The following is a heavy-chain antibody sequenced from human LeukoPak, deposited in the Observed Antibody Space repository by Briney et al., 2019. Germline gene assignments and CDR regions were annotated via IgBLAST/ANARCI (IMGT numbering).Heavy chain of an antibody. V-gene: IGHV4-59*01. CDR2: IYYSGIT. CDR3: ARGYYYDSSGYFLDF. J-gene: IGHJ4*02. D-gene: IGHD3-22*01. CDR1: GGSISTYC. Sequence: SETLSLTCTVSGGSISTYCWSWIQQSPPRGLQWIGYIYYSGITKYNHSLKSRVTISVDTSTNQFSLRLSSVTAADTAVYYCARGYYYDSSGYFLDFWGQGTLVTVSS.